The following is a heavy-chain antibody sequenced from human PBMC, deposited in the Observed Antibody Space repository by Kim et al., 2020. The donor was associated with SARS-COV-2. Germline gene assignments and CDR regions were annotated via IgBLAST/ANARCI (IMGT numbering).Heavy chain of an antibody. CDR3: AKIRGYCSGGVCPYYFDY. Sequence: KGRFTIARDKAKNTLSLQMNSLRAEDTAVYYCAKIRGYCSGGVCPYYFDYWGQGTLVTVSS. D-gene: IGHD2-8*02. J-gene: IGHJ4*02. V-gene: IGHV3-23*01.